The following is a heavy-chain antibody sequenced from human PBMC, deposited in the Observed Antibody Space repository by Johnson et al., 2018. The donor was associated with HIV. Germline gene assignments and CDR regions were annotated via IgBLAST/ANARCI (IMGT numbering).Heavy chain of an antibody. Sequence: VQLVESGGGLVQPGGSLRLSCAASGFTFSSYWMSWVRQAPGKGLEWVANIKQDGSDKYYVDSVKGRFTISRDNAKNSLYLQMNSLRAEDTAVYYCASAKRGTNDAVDIWGQGTMVTVSS. V-gene: IGHV3-7*01. J-gene: IGHJ3*02. CDR2: IKQDGSDK. CDR3: ASAKRGTNDAVDI. CDR1: GFTFSSYW. D-gene: IGHD7-27*01.